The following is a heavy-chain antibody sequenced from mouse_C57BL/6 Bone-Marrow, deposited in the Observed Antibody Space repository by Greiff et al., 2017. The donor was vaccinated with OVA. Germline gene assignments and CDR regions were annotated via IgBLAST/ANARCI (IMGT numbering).Heavy chain of an antibody. Sequence: VQLQQPGAELVKPGASVKLSCKASGYTFTSYWMQWVKQRPGQGLEWIGEIDPSDSYTNYNQKFKGKATLTVDTSSSTAYMQLSSLTSEDSAVYYCARLRYYGSSWDWFAYWGQGTLVTVSA. J-gene: IGHJ3*01. D-gene: IGHD1-1*01. CDR2: IDPSDSYT. CDR3: ARLRYYGSSWDWFAY. V-gene: IGHV1-50*01. CDR1: GYTFTSYW.